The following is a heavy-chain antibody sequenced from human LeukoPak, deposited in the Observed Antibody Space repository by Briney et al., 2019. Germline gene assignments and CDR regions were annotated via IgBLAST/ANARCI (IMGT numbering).Heavy chain of an antibody. CDR1: GESFSDYY. CDR3: ARGVLLWFGDKGWFDP. V-gene: IGHV4-59*01. J-gene: IGHJ5*02. CDR2: IYYSGST. Sequence: PSETLSLTCAVYGESFSDYYWSWIRQPPGKGLEWIGYIYYSGSTNYNPSLKSRVTISVDTSKNQFSLKLSSVTAADTAVYYCARGVLLWFGDKGWFDPWGQGTLVTVSS. D-gene: IGHD3-10*01.